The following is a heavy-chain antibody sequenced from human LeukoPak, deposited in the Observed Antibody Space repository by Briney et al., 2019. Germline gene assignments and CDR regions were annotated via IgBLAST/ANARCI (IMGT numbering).Heavy chain of an antibody. V-gene: IGHV3-53*01. D-gene: IGHD2-2*01. Sequence: GGSLRLSCAASGFTVSSNYMSWVRQAPGKGLEWVSVIYSGGSTYYADSVKGRFTISRDNSKNTVYLQMNSLRAEDTAVYYCARVISPGQSSKPPPPRLDTWGQGILVTVSS. J-gene: IGHJ5*02. CDR1: GFTVSSNY. CDR2: IYSGGST. CDR3: ARVISPGQSSKPPPPRLDT.